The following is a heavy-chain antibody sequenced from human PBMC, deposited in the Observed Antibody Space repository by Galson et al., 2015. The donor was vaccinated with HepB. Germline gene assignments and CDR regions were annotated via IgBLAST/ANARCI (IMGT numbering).Heavy chain of an antibody. J-gene: IGHJ4*02. CDR3: AKDRGVMAGFDY. D-gene: IGHD6-19*01. Sequence: SLRPSCAASGFTFSSYAMSWVRQAPGKGLGWVSAISGSGGSTYYADSLKGRFTISRDNSKNTLYLQINSLRAEDTAIYYCAKDRGVMAGFDYWGQGTLVTVSS. CDR2: ISGSGGST. CDR1: GFTFSSYA. V-gene: IGHV3-23*01.